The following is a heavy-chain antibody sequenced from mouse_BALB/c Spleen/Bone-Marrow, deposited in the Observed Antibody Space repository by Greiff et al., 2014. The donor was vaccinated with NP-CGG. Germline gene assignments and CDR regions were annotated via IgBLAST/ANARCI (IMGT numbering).Heavy chain of an antibody. CDR1: GFTFTDYY. Sequence: DVHLVESGGSLVQPGGSLRLSCATSGFTFTDYYMNWVRQPPGKALEWLGFIRNKANGYTTEYSASVKSRFTISRDNSQNILYLQMNTLRVDDSATYYCARNKGRVFFDYWGQGTTLTVSS. CDR3: ARNKGRVFFDY. J-gene: IGHJ2*01. V-gene: IGHV7-3*02. CDR2: IRNKANGYTT.